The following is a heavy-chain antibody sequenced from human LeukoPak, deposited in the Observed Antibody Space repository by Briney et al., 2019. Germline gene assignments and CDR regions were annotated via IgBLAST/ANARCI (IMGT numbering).Heavy chain of an antibody. CDR1: GGSFSGYY. CDR2: INHSGST. CDR3: AREAVAGQDY. J-gene: IGHJ4*02. D-gene: IGHD6-19*01. Sequence: SETLSLTCAVYGGSFSGYYWSWIRQPPGKGLEWIGEINHSGSTNYNPSLKSRVTMSVDTSKNQFSLKLSSVTAADTAVYYCAREAVAGQDYWGQGTLVTVSS. V-gene: IGHV4-34*01.